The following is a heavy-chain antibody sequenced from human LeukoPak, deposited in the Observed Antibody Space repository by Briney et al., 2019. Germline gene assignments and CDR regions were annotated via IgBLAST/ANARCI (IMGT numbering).Heavy chain of an antibody. CDR2: ISGSGGST. Sequence: GGSLRLSCAASGFTFSSYAMSWVRQAPGKGLEWVSAISGSGGSTYYADSVKGRFTISRDNSKNTLYLQMNSLRAEDTAVYYCAKASRLRDFWSGQKDYFDYWGQGTLVTVSS. V-gene: IGHV3-23*01. D-gene: IGHD3-3*01. J-gene: IGHJ4*02. CDR1: GFTFSSYA. CDR3: AKASRLRDFWSGQKDYFDY.